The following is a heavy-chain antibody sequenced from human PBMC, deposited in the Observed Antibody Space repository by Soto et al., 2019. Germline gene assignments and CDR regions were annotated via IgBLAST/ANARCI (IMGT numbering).Heavy chain of an antibody. CDR2: ISYDGSNK. CDR3: AKDRTAVAGTGYYYGMDV. V-gene: IGHV3-30*18. J-gene: IGHJ6*02. D-gene: IGHD6-19*01. Sequence: GGSLRLSCAASGFTFSSYGMHWVRQAPGKGLEWVAVISYDGSNKYYADSVKGRFTISRDNSKNTLYLQMNSLRAEDTAVYYCAKDRTAVAGTGYYYGMDVWGQGTTVTVSS. CDR1: GFTFSSYG.